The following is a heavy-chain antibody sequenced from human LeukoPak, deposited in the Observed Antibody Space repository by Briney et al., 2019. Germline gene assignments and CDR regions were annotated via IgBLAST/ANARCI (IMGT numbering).Heavy chain of an antibody. V-gene: IGHV3-30*18. Sequence: PGGSLRLSCAASGFTFSSYGMHWVRQAPGKGLEWVAVISYDGSNKYYADSVKGRFTISRDNSKNTLYLQMNSLRAEDTAVYYCAKGGLVVVTAGYFDYWGQGTLVTVSS. J-gene: IGHJ4*02. CDR2: ISYDGSNK. D-gene: IGHD2-21*02. CDR3: AKGGLVVVTAGYFDY. CDR1: GFTFSSYG.